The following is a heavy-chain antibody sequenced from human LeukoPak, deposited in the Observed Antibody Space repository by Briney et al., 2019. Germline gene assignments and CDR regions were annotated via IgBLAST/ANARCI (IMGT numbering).Heavy chain of an antibody. J-gene: IGHJ3*02. CDR2: IDYSGST. CDR3: ARGGVPYTLLYYYDSSGYSWVAFDI. V-gene: IGHV4-39*07. CDR1: GGSISSSSYY. D-gene: IGHD3-22*01. Sequence: SSETLSLTCTVSGGSISSSSYYWGWIRQPPGKGLEWIGSIDYSGSTYYNPSLKSRVTISVDTSKNQFSLKLSSVTAADTAVYYCARGGVPYTLLYYYDSSGYSWVAFDIWGQGTMVTVSS.